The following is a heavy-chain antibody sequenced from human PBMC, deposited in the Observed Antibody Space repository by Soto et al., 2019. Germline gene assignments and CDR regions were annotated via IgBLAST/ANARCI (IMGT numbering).Heavy chain of an antibody. CDR2: IYYSGTT. D-gene: IGHD5-12*01. V-gene: IGHV4-31*03. J-gene: IGHJ4*02. CDR1: GASISSDGYY. Sequence: QVQLQESGPGLVKPSQTLSLTCTVSGASISSDGYYWSWIRQHPGQGLEWIGYIYYSGTTYYNPSIKSRRTISRDTSNNQFSLKLSAVTAADTAVYYCARDASGDGYNFGYWGQGTLVTVSS. CDR3: ARDASGDGYNFGY.